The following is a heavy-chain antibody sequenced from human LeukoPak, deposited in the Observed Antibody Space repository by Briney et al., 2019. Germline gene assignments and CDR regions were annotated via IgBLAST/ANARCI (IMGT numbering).Heavy chain of an antibody. Sequence: GGSLRLSCAASGFTFSSYWMSWVRQAPGKGLEWVANIKEDGSEKYYVDSVKGRFTISRDNAKNSLYLQMNSLRAEDTAVYYCAKDSGSYSPEYFQHWGQGTLVTVSS. CDR3: AKDSGSYSPEYFQH. CDR1: GFTFSSYW. D-gene: IGHD1-26*01. CDR2: IKEDGSEK. V-gene: IGHV3-7*01. J-gene: IGHJ1*01.